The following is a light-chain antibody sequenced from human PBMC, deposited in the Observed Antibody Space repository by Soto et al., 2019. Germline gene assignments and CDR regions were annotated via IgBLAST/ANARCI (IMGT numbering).Light chain of an antibody. J-gene: IGLJ1*01. V-gene: IGLV2-14*01. CDR3: ISYTVSRASYV. CDR2: EVS. CDR1: TNDVGDYNY. Sequence: QSALTQPASVSGSPGQSITISCTGTTNDVGDYNYVAWYQQHSGKVPRLMIYEVSNRPPGVSYRFSGSKSGSTASLTISGLQAEDEADYYRISYTVSRASYVFGTGTKVTVL.